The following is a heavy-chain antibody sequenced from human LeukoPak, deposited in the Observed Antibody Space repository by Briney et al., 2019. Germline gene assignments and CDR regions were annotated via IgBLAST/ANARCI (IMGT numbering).Heavy chain of an antibody. CDR1: EFSISNSA. CDR2: IIASSGST. CDR3: AKGAYDYIEMGYFDY. D-gene: IGHD5-12*01. V-gene: IGHV3-23*01. Sequence: GGSLRLSCAASEFSISNSAMSWVRQAPGKGLEWVSLIIASSGSTLYADSVKGRFTISRDISRNTLYLQMNSLRAEDTAVYYCAKGAYDYIEMGYFDYWGQGTLVTVSS. J-gene: IGHJ4*02.